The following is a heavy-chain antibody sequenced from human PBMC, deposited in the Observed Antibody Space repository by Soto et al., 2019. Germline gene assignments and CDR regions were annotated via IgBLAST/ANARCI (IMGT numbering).Heavy chain of an antibody. CDR1: GFTLSSYG. CDR3: AKPRGYYYDSSCPEDAFDI. J-gene: IGHJ3*02. D-gene: IGHD3-22*01. V-gene: IGHV3-30*18. CDR2: ISYGVSSK. Sequence: PGGSLRLSCVASGFTLSSYGKHWVRQATGKRLECIAVISYGVSSKYCADSVRGRFTISRYNSKNTLYLQRNSLRAEDTGVYYCAKPRGYYYDSSCPEDAFDIWGQGTMVTVSS.